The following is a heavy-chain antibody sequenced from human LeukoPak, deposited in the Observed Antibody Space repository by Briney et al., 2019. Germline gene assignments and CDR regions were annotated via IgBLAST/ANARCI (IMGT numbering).Heavy chain of an antibody. V-gene: IGHV4-31*03. CDR1: GDSITSGGYY. D-gene: IGHD3-22*01. J-gene: IGHJ5*02. CDR3: ARGDYYDSSAYYKNWFDP. Sequence: KPSETLSLTCTVSGDSITSGGYYWSWIRQRPGEGLEWIGYIYYSGSTSYNPSLKRRVTISVDTSKNQFSLKLSSVTAADTAVYYCARGDYYDSSAYYKNWFDPWGQGTLVTVSS. CDR2: IYYSGST.